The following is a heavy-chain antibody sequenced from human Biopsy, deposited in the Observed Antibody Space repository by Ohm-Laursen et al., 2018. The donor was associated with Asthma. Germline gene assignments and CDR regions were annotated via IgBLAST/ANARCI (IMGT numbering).Heavy chain of an antibody. D-gene: IGHD3-22*01. Sequence: SLRLSCAASGFAVSRDHMFWVRQAPGKGLEWVSVIYSGGTSHTADSERGRFTISRDYSKNTLYLQMHSLRAEDTAVYYCARGDSSNWSHYYFDYWGQGPWSPSPQ. CDR2: IYSGGTS. CDR3: ARGDSSNWSHYYFDY. CDR1: GFAVSRDH. V-gene: IGHV3-53*01. J-gene: IGHJ4*02.